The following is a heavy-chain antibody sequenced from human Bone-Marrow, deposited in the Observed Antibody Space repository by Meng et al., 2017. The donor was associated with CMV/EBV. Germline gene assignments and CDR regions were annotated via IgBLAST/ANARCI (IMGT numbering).Heavy chain of an antibody. CDR2: ITYDGSVQ. J-gene: IGHJ6*02. CDR3: SRDGYHDSWDPSIAYTGMDV. D-gene: IGHD3-3*01. CDR1: GFTFSTYS. V-gene: IGHV3-30*04. Sequence: GESLKISCAASGFTFSTYSLHWVRQAPGKGLEWVAVITYDGSVQHYGDSVKGRFSISRDNSKNTVYLQMNSLRAEDTAVYYCSRDGYHDSWDPSIAYTGMDVWGQGTTVTVSS.